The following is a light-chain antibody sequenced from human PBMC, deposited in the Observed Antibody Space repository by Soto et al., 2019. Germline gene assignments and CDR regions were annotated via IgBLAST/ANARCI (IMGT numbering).Light chain of an antibody. J-gene: IGLJ1*01. CDR1: SSDVGGYNY. CDR2: DVS. V-gene: IGLV2-11*01. Sequence: QSALTQPRSVSGSPGQSVTITCTGTSSDVGGYNYVSWYQEQPGKAPKLMIYDVSKRPSGVPDRFSGSKSGNTASLTISGFQADDEADYYCCSYAGSYSYVFGTGTKLTVL. CDR3: CSYAGSYSYV.